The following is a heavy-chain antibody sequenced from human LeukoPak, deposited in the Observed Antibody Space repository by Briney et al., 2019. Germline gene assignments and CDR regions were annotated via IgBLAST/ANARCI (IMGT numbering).Heavy chain of an antibody. Sequence: SETLSLTCAVSGYSISSGYYWGWIRQPPGKGLEWIASKYHSGSTYYNPSLKSRVTISVDKSKNQFSLKLSSLTAADTAVYYCARDGSTGYFDYWGQGTLFTASS. V-gene: IGHV4-38-2*02. D-gene: IGHD1-14*01. CDR3: ARDGSTGYFDY. J-gene: IGHJ4*02. CDR1: GYSISSGYY. CDR2: KYHSGST.